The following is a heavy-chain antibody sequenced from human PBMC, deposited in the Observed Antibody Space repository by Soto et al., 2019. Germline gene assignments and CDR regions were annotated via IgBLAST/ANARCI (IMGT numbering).Heavy chain of an antibody. V-gene: IGHV3-30-3*01. CDR2: ISYDGSNK. D-gene: IGHD3-10*01. Sequence: GGSLSLSYAASGFTFSSYAMHWVLQAPGKGLEWVAVISYDGSNKYYADSVKGRFTISRDNSKNTLYLQMNSLRAEDTAVYYCARDGSVSTMGFGELTWFDPWGQGTLVTVSS. CDR3: ARDGSVSTMGFGELTWFDP. J-gene: IGHJ5*02. CDR1: GFTFSSYA.